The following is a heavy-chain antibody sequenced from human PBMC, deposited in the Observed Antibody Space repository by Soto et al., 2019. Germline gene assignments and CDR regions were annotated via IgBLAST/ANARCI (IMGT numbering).Heavy chain of an antibody. V-gene: IGHV1-69*02. CDR3: APDFYYVSGSYYNELDY. CDR2: IIPVLGIA. D-gene: IGHD3-10*01. J-gene: IGHJ4*02. Sequence: ASVKVSCKASGGTFSSYTISWVRQAPGQGLEWMGRIIPVLGIANYAQKFQGRVTITADKSTSTAYMELRGLRSEDTAVYYCAPDFYYVSGSYYNELDYWGQGTLVTVSS. CDR1: GGTFSSYT.